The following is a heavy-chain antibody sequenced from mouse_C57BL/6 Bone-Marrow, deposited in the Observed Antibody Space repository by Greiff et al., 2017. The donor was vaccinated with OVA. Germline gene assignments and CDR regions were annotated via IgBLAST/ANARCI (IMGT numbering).Heavy chain of an antibody. Sequence: QVQLQQPGAELVKPGASVKLSCKASGYTFTSYWMQWVKQRPGQGLEWIGEIDPSDSYTNYNQKFKGKATLTVDTSSSTAYMQLSSLTSEDSAVYYCARKEGYYYFDDWGQGTTLTVSS. CDR1: GYTFTSYW. J-gene: IGHJ2*01. CDR3: ARKEGYYYFDD. V-gene: IGHV1-50*01. CDR2: IDPSDSYT. D-gene: IGHD2-3*01.